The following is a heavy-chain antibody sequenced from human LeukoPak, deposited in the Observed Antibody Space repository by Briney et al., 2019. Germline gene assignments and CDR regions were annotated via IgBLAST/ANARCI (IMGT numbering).Heavy chain of an antibody. V-gene: IGHV4-59*08. CDR3: AGQSYGGAYYFFGY. CDR2: IFYSGSV. CDR1: SDSISGYY. D-gene: IGHD1-26*01. Sequence: SETLSLTCTVCSDSISGYYWTWIRQPPGKGLEWSGNIFYSGSVNYNPSLKSRVTISLDTSNKQFSLKLNSMTAADTAGYYCAGQSYGGAYYFFGYWGQGTLVAVSS. J-gene: IGHJ4*02.